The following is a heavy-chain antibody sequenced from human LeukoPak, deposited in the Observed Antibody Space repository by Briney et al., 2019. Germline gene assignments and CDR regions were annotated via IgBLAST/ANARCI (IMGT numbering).Heavy chain of an antibody. Sequence: GGSLRLSCAASEFTFSSFAMSWVRQAPGNGLEWVSRVSGSGGSTYYADSVKGRFSISRDNSKTTLYLQMHSLRAEDTAVYYCARDSSGYGSFDYWGRGTLVTVSS. D-gene: IGHD3-22*01. CDR1: EFTFSSFA. CDR2: VSGSGGST. J-gene: IGHJ4*02. V-gene: IGHV3-23*01. CDR3: ARDSSGYGSFDY.